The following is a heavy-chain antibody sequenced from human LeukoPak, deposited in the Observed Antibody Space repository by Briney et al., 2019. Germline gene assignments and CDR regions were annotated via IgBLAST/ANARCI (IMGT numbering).Heavy chain of an antibody. J-gene: IGHJ4*02. CDR3: AKGSSSWYLDNYFDY. D-gene: IGHD6-13*01. V-gene: IGHV3-23*01. CDR1: GFTFSSYA. Sequence: GGSLRLSCAASGFTFSSYAMSWVRQAPGKGLEWVSAISGSGGSTYYADSVKGRLTISRDNSKNTLYLQMNSLRAEDTAVYYCAKGSSSWYLDNYFDYWGQGTLVTVSS. CDR2: ISGSGGST.